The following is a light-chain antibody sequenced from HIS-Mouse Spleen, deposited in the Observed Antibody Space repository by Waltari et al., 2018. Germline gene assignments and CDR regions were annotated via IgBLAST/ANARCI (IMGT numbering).Light chain of an antibody. CDR3: QQYYSTPWT. Sequence: DLVITQSPDSLAVSLGERATINRKSSQSVLYSSNNKNYLAWYQQKPGQPPKLLIYWASTRESGVPDRFSGSGSGTDFTLTISSLQAEDVAVYYCQQYYSTPWTFGQGTKVEIK. CDR1: QSVLYSSNNKNY. CDR2: WAS. V-gene: IGKV4-1*01. J-gene: IGKJ1*01.